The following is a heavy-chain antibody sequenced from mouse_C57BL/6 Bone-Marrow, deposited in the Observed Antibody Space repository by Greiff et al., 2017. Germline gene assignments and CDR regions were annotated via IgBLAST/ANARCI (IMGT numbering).Heavy chain of an antibody. Sequence: EVHLVESGAELVRPGASVKLSCTASGFNITDDYMHWVKQRPEQGLEWIGWIDPENGDTEYASKFQGKATITADTSSNTAYLQLSSLTSDDTAVYYCTTHYYGSSYAMDYWGQGTSVTVSS. CDR2: IDPENGDT. D-gene: IGHD1-1*01. V-gene: IGHV14-4*01. J-gene: IGHJ4*01. CDR3: TTHYYGSSYAMDY. CDR1: GFNITDDY.